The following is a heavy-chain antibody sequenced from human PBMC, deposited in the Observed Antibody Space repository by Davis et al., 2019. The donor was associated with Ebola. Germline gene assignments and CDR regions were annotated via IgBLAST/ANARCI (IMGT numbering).Heavy chain of an antibody. Sequence: ASVKVSCKASGYTFTSYGISWVRQAPGQGLEWMGWISAYNGNTNYAQKLQGRVTMTTDTSTSTAYMELRSLRSDDTAVYYCARDSYYDFWSGYYQYYYYGMDVWGQGTTVTVSS. J-gene: IGHJ6*02. V-gene: IGHV1-18*04. D-gene: IGHD3-3*01. CDR1: GYTFTSYG. CDR3: ARDSYYDFWSGYYQYYYYGMDV. CDR2: ISAYNGNT.